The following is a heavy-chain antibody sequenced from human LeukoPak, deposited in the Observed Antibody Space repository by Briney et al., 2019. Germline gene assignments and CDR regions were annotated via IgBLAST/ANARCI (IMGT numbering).Heavy chain of an antibody. CDR2: IYHSGST. Sequence: SETLSLTCTVSGGSISSSSYYWGWIRQPPGKGLEWIGSIYHSGSTSYNPSLKSRLTISVDTSKNQFSLKLNFVTAADTAMYYCATMFRSSWYINWFDPWGQGTLVTVSS. D-gene: IGHD6-13*01. CDR3: ATMFRSSWYINWFDP. CDR1: GGSISSSSYY. V-gene: IGHV4-39*07. J-gene: IGHJ5*02.